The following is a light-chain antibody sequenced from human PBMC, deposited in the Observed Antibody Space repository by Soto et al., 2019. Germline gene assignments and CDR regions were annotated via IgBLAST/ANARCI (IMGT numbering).Light chain of an antibody. CDR2: DVS. V-gene: IGLV2-14*01. J-gene: IGLJ2*01. CDR3: VL. Sequence: QSALTQPASVSGSPGQSITISCTGTSSDVGGYNYVSWYQQHPGKAPKLMIYDVSNRPSGVSNRFSGSKSGNTASLTISGPKAEDEAVYWGVLFGGGTKVTAL. CDR1: SSDVGGYNY.